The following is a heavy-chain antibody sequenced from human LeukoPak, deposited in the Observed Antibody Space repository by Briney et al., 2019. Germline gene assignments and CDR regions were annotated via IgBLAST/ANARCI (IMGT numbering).Heavy chain of an antibody. J-gene: IGHJ4*01. Sequence: PGGSLRLSCAASGFTFSSYEMNWVRQAPGKGQEWLSYMSNNGRTIYYADSVKGRFTISRDNAKNSLYLQMNSLRAEDTAVYCCARVTEYYFDCWGQGTQVTVSS. V-gene: IGHV3-48*03. CDR3: ARVTEYYFDC. CDR2: MSNNGRTI. CDR1: GFTFSSYE.